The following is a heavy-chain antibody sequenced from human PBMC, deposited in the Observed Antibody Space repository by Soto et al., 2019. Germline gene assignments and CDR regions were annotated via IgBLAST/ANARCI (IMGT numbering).Heavy chain of an antibody. J-gene: IGHJ5*02. Sequence: PSETLSLTCAVSGGSISSGGYSWSWIRQPPGKGLEWIGYIYHSGSTYYNPSLKSRVTISVDRSKNQFSLKLSSVTAADTAVYYCARASLTGYRPRPWFDPLGPGTLVTVSS. CDR3: ARASLTGYRPRPWFDP. D-gene: IGHD3-9*01. CDR1: GGSISSGGYS. V-gene: IGHV4-30-2*01. CDR2: IYHSGST.